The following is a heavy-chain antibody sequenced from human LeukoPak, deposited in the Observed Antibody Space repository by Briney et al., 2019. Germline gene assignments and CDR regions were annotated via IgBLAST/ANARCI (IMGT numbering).Heavy chain of an antibody. V-gene: IGHV3-23*01. D-gene: IGHD6-19*01. J-gene: IGHJ4*02. CDR1: GFTFSSDA. CDR2: ISGSGLRT. CDR3: AKHVRTSVWFFDF. Sequence: PGGSLRLSCAASGFTFSSDALSWVRQAPGKGLEWVSLISGSGLRTDYADSVKGRFTISRDNSKNTLYPQMNSLKAEDTAVYYCAKHVRTSVWFFDFWGQGTLVTVSS.